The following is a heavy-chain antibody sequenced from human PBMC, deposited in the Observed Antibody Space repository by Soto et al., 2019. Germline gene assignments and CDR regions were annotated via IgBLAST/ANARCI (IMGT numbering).Heavy chain of an antibody. V-gene: IGHV4-61*01. D-gene: IGHD3-16*01. CDR1: GASVSSGTYY. CDR3: GRARNDYSRGVGY. CDR2: ISYSGST. Sequence: QVQLQESGPGLVKPSETLSLTCTVSGASVSSGTYYWSWIRQPPGKGLEWIGYISYSGSTNYNPSLKSRVTMSVDTSKNQFSLKLNSVTAADTAMYYCGRARNDYSRGVGYWGQGSLVTVSS. J-gene: IGHJ4*02.